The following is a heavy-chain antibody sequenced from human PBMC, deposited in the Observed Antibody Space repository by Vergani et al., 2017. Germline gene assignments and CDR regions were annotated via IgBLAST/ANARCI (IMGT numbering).Heavy chain of an antibody. J-gene: IGHJ6*03. CDR1: GGSISSGGYY. CDR2: IYYSGST. CDR3: ASLAGIRSWRYYYYMDV. Sequence: QVQLQESGPGLVKPSQTLSLTCTVSGGSISSGGYYWCCLRQHPGKGLEWLGYIYYSGSTYYNPSLKSRVTLYVDPSKNQFSLKLRSVTAADTAVYYCASLAGIRSWRYYYYMDVWGKGTTVTVSS. D-gene: IGHD6-13*01. V-gene: IGHV4-31*03.